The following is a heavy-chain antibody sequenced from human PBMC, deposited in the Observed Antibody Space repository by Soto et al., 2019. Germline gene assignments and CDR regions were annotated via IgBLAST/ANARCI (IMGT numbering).Heavy chain of an antibody. J-gene: IGHJ4*02. CDR2: ISYDESNK. D-gene: IGHD6-19*01. CDR3: ARVYPTGYSSGPLVY. CDR1: GFTFSSYA. Sequence: HPGGSLRLSCAASGFTFSSYAMHWFRQAPGKGLEWVAVISYDESNKYYADSVKGRFTISRDNSKNTPYLQMNSLRAEDTAVYYCARVYPTGYSSGPLVYWGQGTLVTVSS. V-gene: IGHV3-30-3*01.